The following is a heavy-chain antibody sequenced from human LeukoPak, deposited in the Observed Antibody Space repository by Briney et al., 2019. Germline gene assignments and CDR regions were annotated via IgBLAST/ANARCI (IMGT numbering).Heavy chain of an antibody. CDR1: GFTFSSYD. Sequence: PGGSLRLSCAASGFTFSSYDMHWVRQATGKGLEWVSAIGTAGDTYYPGSVKGRFTISRENAKNSLYLQTNSLRAGDTAVYYCARGSGPFDDAFDIWGQGTMVTVSS. CDR3: ARGSGPFDDAFDI. J-gene: IGHJ3*02. CDR2: IGTAGDT. D-gene: IGHD1-14*01. V-gene: IGHV3-13*04.